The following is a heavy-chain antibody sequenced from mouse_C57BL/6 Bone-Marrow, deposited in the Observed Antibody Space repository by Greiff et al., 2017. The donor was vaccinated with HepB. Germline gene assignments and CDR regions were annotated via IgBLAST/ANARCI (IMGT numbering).Heavy chain of an antibody. CDR2: INPNNGGT. Sequence: EVQLQQSGPELVKPGASVKISCKASGYTFTDYYMNWVKQSHGKSLEWIGDINPNNGGTSYNQKFKGKATLTVDKSSSTAYMELRSLTSEDSAVYYCARQDGYDAMDYWGQGTSVTVSS. J-gene: IGHJ4*01. CDR3: ARQDGYDAMDY. CDR1: GYTFTDYY. V-gene: IGHV1-26*01. D-gene: IGHD2-3*01.